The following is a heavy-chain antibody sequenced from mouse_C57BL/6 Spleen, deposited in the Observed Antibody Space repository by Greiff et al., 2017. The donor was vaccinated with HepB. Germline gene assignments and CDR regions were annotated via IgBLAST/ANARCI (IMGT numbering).Heavy chain of an antibody. Sequence: EVMLVESGEGLVKPGGSLKLSCAASGFTFSSYAMSWVRQTPEKRLEWVAYISSGGDYIYYADTVKGRFTISRDNARNTLYLQMSSLKSEDTAMYYCTRGSERVWAMDYWGQGTSVTVSS. CDR2: ISSGGDYI. J-gene: IGHJ4*01. CDR3: TRGSERVWAMDY. V-gene: IGHV5-9-1*02. CDR1: GFTFSSYA.